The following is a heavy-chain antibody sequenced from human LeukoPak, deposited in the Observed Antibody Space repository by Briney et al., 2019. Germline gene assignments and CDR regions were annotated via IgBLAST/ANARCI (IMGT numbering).Heavy chain of an antibody. CDR3: ARDFPGGWPPKGDDAFDI. J-gene: IGHJ3*02. Sequence: GGSLRLSCAASGFTVSSNYMSWVRRAPGKGLEWVSVIYSGGSTYYADSVKGRFTISRDNSKNTLYLQMNSLRAEDTAVYYCARDFPGGWPPKGDDAFDIWGQGTMVTVSS. D-gene: IGHD1-26*01. V-gene: IGHV3-66*01. CDR1: GFTVSSNY. CDR2: IYSGGST.